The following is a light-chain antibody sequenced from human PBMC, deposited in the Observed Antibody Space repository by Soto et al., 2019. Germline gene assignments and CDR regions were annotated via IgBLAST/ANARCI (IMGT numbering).Light chain of an antibody. J-gene: IGKJ4*01. V-gene: IGKV3-20*01. CDR3: QQFGDSLT. CDR2: GAS. Sequence: TVLTQSPGTLSLSPGXRATLSCRASQSVSSSYLAWYQQKPGQAPRLLIYGASSRATGIPDRFSGSGSGTDFTLSVSRLEPEDFAVYYCQQFGDSLTFGGGTKV. CDR1: QSVSSSY.